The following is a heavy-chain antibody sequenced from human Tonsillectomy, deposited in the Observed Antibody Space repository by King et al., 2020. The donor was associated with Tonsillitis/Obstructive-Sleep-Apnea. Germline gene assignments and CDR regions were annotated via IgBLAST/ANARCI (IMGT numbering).Heavy chain of an antibody. CDR1: GFTFSSYE. CDR3: ARDPPTVTTEYYYYYYMDV. D-gene: IGHD4-11*01. J-gene: IGHJ6*03. CDR2: ISSSGSTI. Sequence: VQLVESGGGLVHPGRSLRRSCAASGFTFSSYERNWVRQAPGKGLEWVSYISSSGSTIYYADSVKGRFTISRDNAKNSLYLQMNSLRAEDTAVYYCARDPPTVTTEYYYYYYMDVWGKGTTVTVSS. V-gene: IGHV3-48*03.